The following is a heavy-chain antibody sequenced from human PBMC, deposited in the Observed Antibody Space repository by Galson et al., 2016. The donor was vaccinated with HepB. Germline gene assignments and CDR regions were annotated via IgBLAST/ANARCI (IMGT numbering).Heavy chain of an antibody. CDR3: GRDVGP. V-gene: IGHV3-53*01. Sequence: SLRLSCAASGFTVSNTYMSWVRQAPGKGLEWVSLIYSTGTTLYADSVKGRFTISRDSSKNTLYLQMNSLRAEATAMYFCGRDVGPWGQGTLVTVSS. D-gene: IGHD1-26*01. J-gene: IGHJ5*02. CDR2: IYSTGTT. CDR1: GFTVSNTY.